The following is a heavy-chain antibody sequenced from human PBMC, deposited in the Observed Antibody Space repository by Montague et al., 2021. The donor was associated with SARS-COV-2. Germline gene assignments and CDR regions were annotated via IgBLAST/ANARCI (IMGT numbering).Heavy chain of an antibody. D-gene: IGHD3-16*02. Sequence: SLRLSCAASGFTFSNYDMNWVRQAPGKGPEWILYISTSAYTTSYAGSVKGRFTISRDNGKNSLYLQMNSLRVEDTAVYYCTRDYRSIVGDGLDIWGQGKKVTVAS. J-gene: IGHJ3*02. V-gene: IGHV3-48*03. CDR2: ISTSAYTT. CDR3: TRDYRSIVGDGLDI. CDR1: GFTFSNYD.